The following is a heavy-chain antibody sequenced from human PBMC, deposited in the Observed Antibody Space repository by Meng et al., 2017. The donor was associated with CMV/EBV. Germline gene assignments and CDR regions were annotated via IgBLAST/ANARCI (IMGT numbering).Heavy chain of an antibody. D-gene: IGHD4-17*01. Sequence: QLPSDESFPTPVKPPQTLPLTRTFSRFSLRTRGVGVGWNRQPPGKALEWLALIYWDDDKRYRPSLKSRRTITKDTSKNQVVLTITNMDPVDTATYYFARGGLRGFDYWGQGTLVTVSS. CDR3: ARGGLRGFDY. CDR1: RFSLRTRGVG. V-gene: IGHV2-5*02. CDR2: IYWDDDK. J-gene: IGHJ4*02.